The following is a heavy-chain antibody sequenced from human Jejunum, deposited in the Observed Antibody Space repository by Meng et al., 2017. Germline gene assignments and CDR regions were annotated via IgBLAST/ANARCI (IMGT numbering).Heavy chain of an antibody. CDR1: QFTVSSDF. CDR2: ISIEGST. V-gene: IGHV3-66*02. J-gene: IGHJ4*02. D-gene: IGHD3-10*01. CDR3: ARGRGGY. Sequence: GGSLRLSCAASQFTVSSDFMSWVRQAPGKELECVSLISIEGSTYYADSVKGRFTISRDNSKNPLYIQMNNLRTEDTAVYYCARGRGGYWGQGTLVTVSS.